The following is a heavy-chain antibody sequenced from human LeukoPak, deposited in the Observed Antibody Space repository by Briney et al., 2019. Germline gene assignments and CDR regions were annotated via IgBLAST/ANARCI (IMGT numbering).Heavy chain of an antibody. CDR1: GFTFSNYA. V-gene: IGHV3-23*01. D-gene: IGHD2-21*02. CDR3: AKSAENVVVTAIYYYYYMDV. J-gene: IGHJ6*03. Sequence: GGSLRLSCAASGFTFSNYAMNWVRQTPGKGLEWISTLSGSGGTTYYADSVKGRFTISRDNSKNTLYLQMNSLRAEDTAIYYCAKSAENVVVTAIYYYYYMDVLGKGTTVTVSS. CDR2: LSGSGGTT.